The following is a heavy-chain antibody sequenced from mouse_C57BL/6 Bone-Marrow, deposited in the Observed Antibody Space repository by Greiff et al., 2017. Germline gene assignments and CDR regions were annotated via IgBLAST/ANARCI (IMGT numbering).Heavy chain of an antibody. Sequence: QVQLQQSGAELVKPGASVKLSCKASGYTFTEYTITWVKQRSGQGLEWIGWFYPGSGSIKYNEKFKDKATLTADTSSSTAYMELSSLTSEDSAVDYCARDEFAGWFAYWGQGTLVTVSA. CDR1: GYTFTEYT. J-gene: IGHJ3*01. V-gene: IGHV1-62-2*01. CDR3: ARDEFAGWFAY. CDR2: FYPGSGSI.